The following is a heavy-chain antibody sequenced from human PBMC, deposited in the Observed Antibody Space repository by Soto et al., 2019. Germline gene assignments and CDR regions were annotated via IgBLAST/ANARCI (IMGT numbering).Heavy chain of an antibody. D-gene: IGHD3-3*01. V-gene: IGHV3-23*01. CDR1: GFTFSDYV. CDR3: AKGSASTRPYYFDP. CDR2: IRSSGGAT. Sequence: GGSLRLSCAASGFTFSDYVMSWVRQAPGKGLEWVSAIRSSGGATYYADSVKGRFTISRDHSKNTLFLQMSSLRAEDTAFYYCAKGSASTRPYYFDPWGHGTLVTVSS. J-gene: IGHJ5*02.